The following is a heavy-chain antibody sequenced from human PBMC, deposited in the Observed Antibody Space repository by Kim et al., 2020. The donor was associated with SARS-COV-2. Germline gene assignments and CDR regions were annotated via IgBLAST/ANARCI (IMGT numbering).Heavy chain of an antibody. V-gene: IGHV3-48*03. CDR1: GFIFSYDA. D-gene: IGHD2-2*01. Sequence: GGSLRLSCVASGFIFSYDAMTWVRQAPGKGLEWISYISDDGDTTYYADSVKGRFTISRDNARNSVYLQMSSLRAEDTAVYYCVRFSGSSTFYYWGQGALVTVSS. J-gene: IGHJ4*02. CDR2: ISDDGDTT. CDR3: VRFSGSSTFYY.